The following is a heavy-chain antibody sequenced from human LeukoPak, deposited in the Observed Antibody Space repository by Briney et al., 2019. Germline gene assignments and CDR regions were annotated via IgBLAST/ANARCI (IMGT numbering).Heavy chain of an antibody. D-gene: IGHD4-23*01. CDR2: IYHSGST. Sequence: PSETLSLTCAVSGYSISSGYYWGWIRQPPGKGLEWIGSIYHSGSTYYNPSLKSRVTILVDTSKNQFSLKLSSVTAADTAVYYCARLVRSYYFDYWGQGTLVTVSS. CDR1: GYSISSGYY. J-gene: IGHJ4*02. CDR3: ARLVRSYYFDY. V-gene: IGHV4-38-2*01.